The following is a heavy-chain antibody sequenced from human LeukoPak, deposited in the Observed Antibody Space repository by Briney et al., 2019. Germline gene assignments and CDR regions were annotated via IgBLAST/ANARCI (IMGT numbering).Heavy chain of an antibody. CDR3: ARGYSSSWNYFDY. V-gene: IGHV4-59*01. CDR2: VFDSGGS. D-gene: IGHD6-13*01. Sequence: PSETLSLTCTVSGGSISNYWWSWIRQPPGKGLEWIGYVFDSGGSNYNPSLKSRVTISVDTSKKQFSLKLSSVTAADTAVYYCARGYSSSWNYFDYWGQGTLVTVSS. CDR1: GGSISNYW. J-gene: IGHJ4*02.